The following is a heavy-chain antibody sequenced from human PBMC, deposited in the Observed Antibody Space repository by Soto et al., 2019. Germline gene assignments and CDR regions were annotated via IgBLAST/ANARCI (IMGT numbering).Heavy chain of an antibody. J-gene: IGHJ4*02. V-gene: IGHV4-30-4*01. CDR3: ARVRTDDSSGYSPAFDY. Sequence: PSETLSLTCTFSGFSISSGDYYWSWIRQPPGKGLEWIGYIYYSGSTYYNPSLKSRVTISVDTSKNQFSLKLSSVTAADTAVYYCARVRTDDSSGYSPAFDYWGQGTLVTVSS. CDR1: GFSISSGDYY. D-gene: IGHD3-22*01. CDR2: IYYSGST.